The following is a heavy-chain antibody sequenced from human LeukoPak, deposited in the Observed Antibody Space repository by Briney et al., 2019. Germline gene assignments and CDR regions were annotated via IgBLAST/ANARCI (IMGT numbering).Heavy chain of an antibody. CDR1: GYTFTSYY. Sequence: ASVKVSXKASGYTFTSYYMHWVRQAPGQGLEWMGIINPSGGSTSYAQKFQGRVTMTRDTSTSTVYMELSSLRSEDTAVYYCAIQGLLGTKNPDRRYCSSTSCYRGPYYYYYYMDVWGKGTTVTVSS. CDR2: INPSGGST. D-gene: IGHD2-2*02. V-gene: IGHV1-46*03. CDR3: AIQGLLGTKNPDRRYCSSTSCYRGPYYYYYYMDV. J-gene: IGHJ6*03.